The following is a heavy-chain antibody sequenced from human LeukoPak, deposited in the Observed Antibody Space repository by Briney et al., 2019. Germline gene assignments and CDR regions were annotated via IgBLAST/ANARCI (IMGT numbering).Heavy chain of an antibody. V-gene: IGHV4-59*11. Sequence: SETLSLTCTVSGGSISSHYWSWIRQPPGKGLEWIGYIYYSGSTNYNPSLKSRVTISVDTSKNQFSLKLSSVTAADTAVYYCARTNWNYGSFYFGRWGRVILVSV. J-gene: IGHJ2*01. CDR2: IYYSGST. D-gene: IGHD1-7*01. CDR3: ARTNWNYGSFYFGR. CDR1: GGSISSHY.